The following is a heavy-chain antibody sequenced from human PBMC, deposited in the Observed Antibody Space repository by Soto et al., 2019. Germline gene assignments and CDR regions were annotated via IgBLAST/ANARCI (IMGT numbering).Heavy chain of an antibody. CDR1: GFTFSSYG. CDR3: AREYRSGSYSAYFDY. V-gene: IGHV3-33*01. Sequence: GGSLRLSCAASGFTFSSYGMHWVRQAPGKGLEWVAVIWYDGSNKYYADSVKGRFTISRDNSKNTLYLQMNSLRAEDTAVYYCAREYRSGSYSAYFDYWGQGTLVTVSS. D-gene: IGHD3-10*01. J-gene: IGHJ4*02. CDR2: IWYDGSNK.